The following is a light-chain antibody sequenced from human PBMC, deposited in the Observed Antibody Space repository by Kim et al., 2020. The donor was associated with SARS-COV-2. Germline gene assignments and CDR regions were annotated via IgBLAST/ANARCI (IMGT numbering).Light chain of an antibody. CDR3: QHRSNWLYT. Sequence: SLSLGERATLPCRANQSVNSFLAWYQQKPGQAPRLLIYDASNRATGIPARFSGGGSGTDFTLTISSLEPEDFAVYYCQHRSNWLYTFGQGTKLEI. J-gene: IGKJ2*01. CDR1: QSVNSF. CDR2: DAS. V-gene: IGKV3-11*01.